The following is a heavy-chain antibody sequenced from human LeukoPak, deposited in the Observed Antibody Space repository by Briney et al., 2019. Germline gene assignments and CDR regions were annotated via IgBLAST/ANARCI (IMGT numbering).Heavy chain of an antibody. Sequence: PGRSLRLSCAASGFTFDDYAMHWVRQAPGKGLGWVSGISWNGGSTGYADSVKGRFTISRDNAKNSLYLQMNSLRAEDTALYYCARETWFGELSYYYYYMDVWGKGTTVTVSS. CDR2: ISWNGGST. CDR3: ARETWFGELSYYYYYMDV. CDR1: GFTFDDYA. V-gene: IGHV3-9*01. J-gene: IGHJ6*03. D-gene: IGHD3-10*01.